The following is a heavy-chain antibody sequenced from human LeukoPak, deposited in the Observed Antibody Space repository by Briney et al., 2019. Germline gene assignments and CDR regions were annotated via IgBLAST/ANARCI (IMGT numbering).Heavy chain of an antibody. CDR3: ARVGSSSWYTLYYYYMDV. Sequence: GSLRLSCAASGFTFSSYWMSWVRQAPGKGLEWVANIKQDGSEKYYVDSVKGRFTISRDNAKNSLYLQMNSLRAEDTAVYYCARVGSSSWYTLYYYYMDVWGKGTTVTVSS. J-gene: IGHJ6*03. V-gene: IGHV3-7*01. D-gene: IGHD6-13*01. CDR2: IKQDGSEK. CDR1: GFTFSSYW.